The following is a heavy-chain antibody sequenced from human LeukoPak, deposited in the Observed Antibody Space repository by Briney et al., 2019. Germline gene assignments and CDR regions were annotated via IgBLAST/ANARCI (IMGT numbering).Heavy chain of an antibody. Sequence: GGSLRLSCAASGFTFSSYSMNWVRQAPGKGLEWVSYISSSSSTIYYADSVKGRFTISRDNAKNSLYLQMNSLRDEDTAVYYCARDPPYCSGGSCSFYYYYYGMDVWGQGTTVTVSS. J-gene: IGHJ6*02. D-gene: IGHD2-15*01. V-gene: IGHV3-48*02. CDR1: GFTFSSYS. CDR2: ISSSSSTI. CDR3: ARDPPYCSGGSCSFYYYYYGMDV.